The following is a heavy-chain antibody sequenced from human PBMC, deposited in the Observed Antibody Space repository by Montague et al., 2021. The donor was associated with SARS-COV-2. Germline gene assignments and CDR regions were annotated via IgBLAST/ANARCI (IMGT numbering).Heavy chain of an antibody. J-gene: IGHJ6*02. V-gene: IGHV4-59*11. CDR3: AREQQLAPRGFGVDA. CDR1: DVPTSAHF. D-gene: IGHD6-13*01. Sequence: SETLSLTCTVSDVPTSAHFWSWIRQSPGKGLEWIGYTSYSGSTKYSPSLTSRVTISLGSSRKHLSLELRSVTAADTAVYYCAREQQLAPRGFGVDAWGQGTTVIVTS. CDR2: TSYSGST.